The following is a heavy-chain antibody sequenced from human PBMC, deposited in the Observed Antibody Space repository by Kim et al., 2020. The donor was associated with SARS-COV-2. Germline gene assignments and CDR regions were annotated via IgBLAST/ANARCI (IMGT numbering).Heavy chain of an antibody. CDR1: GFTFSSYW. V-gene: IGHV3-7*03. Sequence: GGSLRLSCAASGFTFSSYWMSWVRQAPGKGLEWVANIKQDGSEKYYVDSVKGRFTISRDNAKNSLYLQMNSLRAEDTAVYYCARDTRYYYDSSGLCDYWGQGTLVTVSS. J-gene: IGHJ4*02. CDR2: IKQDGSEK. D-gene: IGHD3-22*01. CDR3: ARDTRYYYDSSGLCDY.